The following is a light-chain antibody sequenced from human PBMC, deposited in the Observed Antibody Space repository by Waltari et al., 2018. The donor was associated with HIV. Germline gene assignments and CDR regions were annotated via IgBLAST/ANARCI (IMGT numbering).Light chain of an antibody. Sequence: IVLTQSPGTLSLSPGERATLSWWYSQSVSSSYLAWYQQKPGQAPRVLIHGASSRATGIPDMVSGSGPGTDFTLNISRLEPDDFAVYYCQQYGSSPLYTFGQGTTLAIK. CDR3: QQYGSSPLYT. CDR2: GAS. V-gene: IGKV3-20*01. CDR1: QSVSSSY. J-gene: IGKJ2*01.